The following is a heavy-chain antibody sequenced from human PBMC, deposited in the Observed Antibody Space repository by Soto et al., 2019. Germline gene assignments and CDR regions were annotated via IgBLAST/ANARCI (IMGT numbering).Heavy chain of an antibody. CDR3: NRGSEYDFWSGL. CDR2: IVPMFGTS. Sequence: QERLVQSGAEVRKPGSSVKVSCKVTGGTSTRYAINWVRQAPGQGLEWMGGIVPMFGTSKYAQKFQGRVTINADTSTNIAYMELSSLRSEDTAVYYCNRGSEYDFWSGLWGQGTLVSVSS. CDR1: GGTSTRYA. V-gene: IGHV1-69*06. J-gene: IGHJ4*02. D-gene: IGHD3-3*01.